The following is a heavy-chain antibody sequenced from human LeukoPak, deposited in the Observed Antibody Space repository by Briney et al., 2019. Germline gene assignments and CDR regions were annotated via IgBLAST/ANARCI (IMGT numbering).Heavy chain of an antibody. D-gene: IGHD6-6*01. V-gene: IGHV3-21*01. CDR1: GFTFSSYS. J-gene: IGHJ4*02. Sequence: GGSLRLSCAASGFTFSSYSMNWVRQAPGKGLGWVSSISSSSSYIYYADSVKGRFTISRDNAKNSLYLQMNSLRAEDTAVYYCARDGLYSSSWDLDYRGQETLVTVSS. CDR3: ARDGLYSSSWDLDY. CDR2: ISSSSSYI.